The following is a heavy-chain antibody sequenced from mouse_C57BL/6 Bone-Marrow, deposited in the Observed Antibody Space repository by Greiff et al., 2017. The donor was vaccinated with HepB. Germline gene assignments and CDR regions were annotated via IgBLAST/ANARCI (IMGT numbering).Heavy chain of an antibody. D-gene: IGHD1-1*01. CDR2: IDPSDSYT. J-gene: IGHJ3*01. CDR1: GYTFTSYW. CDR3: ARGDYYGSSGFAY. V-gene: IGHV1-50*01. Sequence: QVQLQQSGAELVKPGASVKLSCKASGYTFTSYWMQWVKQRPGQGLEWIGEIDPSDSYTNYNQKFKGKATLTVDTSSSTAYMQLSSLTSEDSAVYYCARGDYYGSSGFAYWGQGTLVTVSA.